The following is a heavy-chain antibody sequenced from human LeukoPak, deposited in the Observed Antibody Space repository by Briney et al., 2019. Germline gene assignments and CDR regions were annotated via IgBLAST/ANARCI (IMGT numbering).Heavy chain of an antibody. CDR1: GFTFSSYS. J-gene: IGHJ4*02. V-gene: IGHV3-20*04. Sequence: GGSLRLSCAASGFTFSSYSMSWVRQAPGKGLEWVSGINWNGGSTGYADSVKGRFTISRDNAKNSLYLQMNSLRAEDTALYYCARDAYRVTYYYDSSGYYYPYYFDYWGQGTLVTVSS. D-gene: IGHD3-22*01. CDR2: INWNGGST. CDR3: ARDAYRVTYYYDSSGYYYPYYFDY.